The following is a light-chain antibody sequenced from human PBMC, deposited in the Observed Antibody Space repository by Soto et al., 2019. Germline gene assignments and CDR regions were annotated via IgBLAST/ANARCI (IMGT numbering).Light chain of an antibody. Sequence: QSALTQPASVSGSPGQSITISCNGTSSGVGSYNLVSWYQQHPGKAPKLMIYEGSKRPSGVSNRFSGSKSGNTASLTISGLQAEDEADYYCCSYAGSSTFDVVFGGGTKLTVL. CDR3: CSYAGSSTFDVV. CDR1: SSGVGSYNL. J-gene: IGLJ2*01. CDR2: EGS. V-gene: IGLV2-23*03.